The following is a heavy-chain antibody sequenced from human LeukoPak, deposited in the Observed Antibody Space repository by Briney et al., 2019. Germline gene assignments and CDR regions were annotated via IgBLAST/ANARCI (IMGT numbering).Heavy chain of an antibody. J-gene: IGHJ6*02. CDR3: ARVELLWFGESHGMDV. D-gene: IGHD3-10*01. V-gene: IGHV1-8*01. CDR2: MNPNSGNT. Sequence: ASVKVSCKASGYTFTSYDINWVRQATRQGLEWMGWMNPNSGNTGYAQKFQGRVTMTRNTSIGTAYMELSSLRSEDTAVYYCARVELLWFGESHGMDVWGQGTTVTVSS. CDR1: GYTFTSYD.